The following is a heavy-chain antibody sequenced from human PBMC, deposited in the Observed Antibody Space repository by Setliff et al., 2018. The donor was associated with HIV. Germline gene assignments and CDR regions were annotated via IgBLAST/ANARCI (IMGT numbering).Heavy chain of an antibody. D-gene: IGHD6-19*01. V-gene: IGHV3-30*02. CDR3: AKDSGSSGWYDFDY. CDR2: IRHDGNNR. CDR1: GITFSRYA. Sequence: GSLRLSCAVSGITFSRYAMHWVRQAPGKGLEWVAIIRHDGNNRNYTDSVKGRFTISRDNSKATVYLQMNSLRAEDSAMYYCAKDSGSSGWYDFDYWGQGTLVTVSS. J-gene: IGHJ4*02.